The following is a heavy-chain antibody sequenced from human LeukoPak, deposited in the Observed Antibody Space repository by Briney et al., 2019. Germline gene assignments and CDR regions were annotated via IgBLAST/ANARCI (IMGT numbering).Heavy chain of an antibody. V-gene: IGHV5-51*01. D-gene: IGHD3-22*01. J-gene: IGHJ5*02. CDR2: TYPGESNT. CDR3: ARHVTTSDYESSWFDP. CDR1: GYSFTSYW. Sequence: GESLKISCEASGYSFTSYWIAWVRQMPGKGLEWMGITYPGESNTRYSPSFQGQVTISVDRSIRTVYLQWNSLKASDTAMYYCARHVTTSDYESSWFDPWGQGTQVIVSS.